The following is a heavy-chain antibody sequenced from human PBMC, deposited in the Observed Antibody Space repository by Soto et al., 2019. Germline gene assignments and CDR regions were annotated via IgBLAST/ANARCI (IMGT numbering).Heavy chain of an antibody. V-gene: IGHV4-31*03. Sequence: TLSLTCTVSGGSISSXGYYWSWIRQHPGKGLEWIGYIYYSGSTYYNPSLKSRVTISVDTSKNQFSLKLSSVTAADTAVYYCARGAYSGSLRFDYWGQGTLVTVSS. CDR2: IYYSGST. J-gene: IGHJ4*02. CDR1: GGSISSXGYY. D-gene: IGHD1-26*01. CDR3: ARGAYSGSLRFDY.